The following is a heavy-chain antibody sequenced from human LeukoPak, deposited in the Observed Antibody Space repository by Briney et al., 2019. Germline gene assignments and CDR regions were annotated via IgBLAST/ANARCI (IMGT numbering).Heavy chain of an antibody. D-gene: IGHD3-3*01. CDR1: GGSISNYH. CDR2: IYTSGST. Sequence: SETLSLTCTVSGGSISNYHWSWIRQPAGRGLEWIGRIYTSGSTNYNPSLKSRVTMSVDTSKNLFSLKVNSVTAADTAVYFCARVASGYYAYYFDYWGQGTLVTVSS. V-gene: IGHV4-4*07. CDR3: ARVASGYYAYYFDY. J-gene: IGHJ4*02.